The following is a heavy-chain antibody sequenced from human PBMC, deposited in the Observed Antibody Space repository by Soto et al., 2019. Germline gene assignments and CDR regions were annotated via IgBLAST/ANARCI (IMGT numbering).Heavy chain of an antibody. J-gene: IGHJ4*02. CDR1: GFTFDDYA. CDR2: ISGDGGST. Sequence: GGSLRLSCAASGFTFDDYAMHWVRQAPGKGLEWVSLISGDGGSTFYADSVKGRFTISRDNSKNSLYLQMNSLRTEDTALYYCAKRDWETGGFDYWGQGTLVTVSS. CDR3: AKRDWETGGFDY. D-gene: IGHD7-27*01. V-gene: IGHV3-43*02.